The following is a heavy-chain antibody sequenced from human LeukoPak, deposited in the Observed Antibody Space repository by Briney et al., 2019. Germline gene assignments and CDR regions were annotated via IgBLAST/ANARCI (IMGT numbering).Heavy chain of an antibody. Sequence: GRSLRLSCAASGFTFSSYGMHWVRQAPGKGREWVAFIRYDGSNKYYADSVKGRFTISRDNSKNTLYLQMNSLRAEDTAVYYCAKVVRAVAGFVWGWFDPWGQGTLVTVSS. J-gene: IGHJ5*02. CDR1: GFTFSSYG. V-gene: IGHV3-30*02. D-gene: IGHD6-19*01. CDR2: IRYDGSNK. CDR3: AKVVRAVAGFVWGWFDP.